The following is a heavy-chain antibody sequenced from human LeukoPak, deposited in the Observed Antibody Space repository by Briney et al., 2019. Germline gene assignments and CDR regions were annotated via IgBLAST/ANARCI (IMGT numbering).Heavy chain of an antibody. CDR3: HLRWFHDALDI. CDR2: IKSKTDGGTA. D-gene: IGHD2-15*01. J-gene: IGHJ3*02. Sequence: GGSLRLSCAASGFTFSSYEMNWVRQAPGKGLEWVGRIKSKTDGGTADHAAPVKGRFTISRDDSKNTLYLQMNSLKTEDTAVYYCHLRWFHDALDIWGQGTMVTVSS. CDR1: GFTFSSYE. V-gene: IGHV3-15*01.